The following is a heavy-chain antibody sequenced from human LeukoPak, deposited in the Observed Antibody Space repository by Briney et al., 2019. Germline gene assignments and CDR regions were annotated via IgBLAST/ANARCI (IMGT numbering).Heavy chain of an antibody. CDR3: ATHTGGYNYWWFNI. Sequence: SVKVSCKASVGTFSNYPIVWVRQAPGRWLEWLGGIIPIYGTANYELRFHGRITLTANESTATAYMELRSLTSDDTAMYFCATHTGGYNYWWFNIWGQGTLVTVSS. CDR1: VGTFSNYP. D-gene: IGHD5-24*01. J-gene: IGHJ5*02. V-gene: IGHV1-69*01. CDR2: IIPIYGTA.